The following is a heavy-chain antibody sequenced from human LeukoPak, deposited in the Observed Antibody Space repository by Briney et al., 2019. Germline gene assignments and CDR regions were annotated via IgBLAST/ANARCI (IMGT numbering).Heavy chain of an antibody. V-gene: IGHV3-53*01. J-gene: IGHJ4*02. CDR2: IYSVGST. CDR1: EFTVRSNY. D-gene: IGHD4-23*01. Sequence: PGGSLRLSCAASEFTVRSNYMSWVRQAPGKGLEWVSVIYSVGSTYYADSVKGRITISRDNSKNTLYLQMNSLRAEDTAVYYCARDRDYGGFDYWGQGTLVTVSS. CDR3: ARDRDYGGFDY.